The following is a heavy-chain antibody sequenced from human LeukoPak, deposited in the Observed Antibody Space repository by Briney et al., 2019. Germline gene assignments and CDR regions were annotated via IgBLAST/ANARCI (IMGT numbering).Heavy chain of an antibody. Sequence: PGRSLRLSCAVSEFTFSHFAMHWVRQAPGKGLEWVAVVSSHGNDGYYADSVKGRFTISRDNSKNTLYLQIDSLRAEDTAIYYCTRDAYNFNDFDYWGQGTLVIVSS. J-gene: IGHJ4*02. D-gene: IGHD5-24*01. V-gene: IGHV3-30*01. CDR3: TRDAYNFNDFDY. CDR2: VSSHGNDG. CDR1: EFTFSHFA.